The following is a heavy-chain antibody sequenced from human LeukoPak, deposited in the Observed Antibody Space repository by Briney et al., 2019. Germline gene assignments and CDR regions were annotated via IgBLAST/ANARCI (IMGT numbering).Heavy chain of an antibody. V-gene: IGHV3-74*01. D-gene: IGHD4-17*01. CDR3: VSVGDYGDYANYFDY. CDR2: INRGGGTT. CDR1: GFTFSSYW. J-gene: IGHJ4*02. Sequence: GGSLRLSCAASGFTFSSYWMHWVRQVPGKGLVWVSRINRGGGTTGYSDSVKGRFTISRDNAKNTLYLQMNGLRAEDTAVYYCVSVGDYGDYANYFDYWGQGTLVTVSS.